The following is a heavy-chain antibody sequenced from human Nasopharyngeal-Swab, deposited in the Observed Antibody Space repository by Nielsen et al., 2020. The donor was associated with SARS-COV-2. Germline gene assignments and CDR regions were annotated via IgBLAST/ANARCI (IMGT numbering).Heavy chain of an antibody. CDR3: AKFFGSGSYVNY. CDR1: GFTFDAYA. J-gene: IGHJ4*02. D-gene: IGHD3-10*01. V-gene: IGHV3-9*01. CDR2: IRWNSGSI. Sequence: GGSLRLSCAASGFTFDAYAMHWVRQAPATGLEWVSGIRWNSGSIGYAASVKGRFTLSRDNAKNSLYLQMNSLRPEDTALYYCAKFFGSGSYVNYWGQGTLVTVSS.